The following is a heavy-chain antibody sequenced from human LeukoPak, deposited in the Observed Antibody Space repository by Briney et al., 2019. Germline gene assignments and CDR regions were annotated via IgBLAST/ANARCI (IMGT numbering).Heavy chain of an antibody. CDR3: ARDIVVVVAAARWNWFDP. Sequence: GGSPRLSCAASGFTFSSYGMHWVRQAPGKGLEWVAVIWYDGSNKYYADSVKGRSTISRDNSKNTLYLQMNSLRAEDTAVYYCARDIVVVVAAARWNWFDPWGQGTLVTVSS. V-gene: IGHV3-33*01. D-gene: IGHD2-15*01. CDR2: IWYDGSNK. J-gene: IGHJ5*02. CDR1: GFTFSSYG.